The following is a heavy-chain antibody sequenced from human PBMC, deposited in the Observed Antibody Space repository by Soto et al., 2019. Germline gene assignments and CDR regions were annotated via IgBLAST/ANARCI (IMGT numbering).Heavy chain of an antibody. V-gene: IGHV3-21*01. CDR2: ISSSSSYI. CDR3: ARAAYCGGDCYSYYFDY. D-gene: IGHD2-21*02. CDR1: GFTFSSYS. J-gene: IGHJ4*02. Sequence: GGSLRLSCAASGFTFSSYSMNWVRQAPGKGLEWVSSISSSSSYIYYADSVKGRFTISRDNAKNSLYLQMNSLRAEDTAVYYCARAAYCGGDCYSYYFDYWGQGTLVTVSS.